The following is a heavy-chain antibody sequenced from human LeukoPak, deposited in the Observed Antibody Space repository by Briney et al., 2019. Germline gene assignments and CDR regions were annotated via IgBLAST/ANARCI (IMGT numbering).Heavy chain of an antibody. J-gene: IGHJ4*02. CDR3: ARTGYSSSWRNYFDY. D-gene: IGHD6-13*01. CDR1: GFTFDDYG. V-gene: IGHV3-20*04. Sequence: GGSLRLSCAASGFTFDDYGMGWVRQAPGKGLEWVSGINWNGGSTGYADSVKGRFTISRDNAKNSLYLQMNSLRAEDTALYYCARTGYSSSWRNYFDYWGQGTLATVSS. CDR2: INWNGGST.